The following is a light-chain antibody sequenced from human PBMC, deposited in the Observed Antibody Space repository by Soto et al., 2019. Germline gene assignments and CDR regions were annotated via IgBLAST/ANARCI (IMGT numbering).Light chain of an antibody. CDR2: AAS. CDR3: QKYNRAPLT. CDR1: QGISTY. J-gene: IGKJ3*01. Sequence: DVEMTQSPASLSASVGDRVTITCRASQGISTYLAWYQQKPGKVPKLLIYAASTLQSGVPSRFSGSGSGTDFTLTLTSLQPEDVATYYCQKYNRAPLTFGPGTKVHIK. V-gene: IGKV1-27*01.